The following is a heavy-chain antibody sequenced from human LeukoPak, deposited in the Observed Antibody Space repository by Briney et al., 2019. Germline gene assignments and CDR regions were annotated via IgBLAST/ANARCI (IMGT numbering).Heavy chain of an antibody. CDR3: ARDSSSEGPLDY. D-gene: IGHD6-6*01. V-gene: IGHV3-73*01. J-gene: IGHJ4*02. CDR2: IRSKANNYAT. CDR1: GFTFSASA. Sequence: GGSLRLSCAASGFTFSASAVHCVRQASGKGLEWIGRIRSKANNYATAYAGSLKGRFTVSRDDSKNTAYLQMNSLKTEDSAVYFCARDSSSEGPLDYWGQGTLVAVSS.